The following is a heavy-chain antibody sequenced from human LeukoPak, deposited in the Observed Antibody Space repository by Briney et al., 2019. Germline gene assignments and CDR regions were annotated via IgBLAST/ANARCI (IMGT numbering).Heavy chain of an antibody. CDR1: GFTFSSYA. Sequence: GGSLRLSCAASGFTFSSYAMHWVRQAPGKRLEWVAVISYDGSNKYYADSVKGRFTISRDNSKNTLYLQMNSLRAEDTAVYYCVPAPPDYYDSSGSRFDYWGQGTLVTVSS. D-gene: IGHD3-22*01. V-gene: IGHV3-30-3*01. CDR2: ISYDGSNK. J-gene: IGHJ4*02. CDR3: VPAPPDYYDSSGSRFDY.